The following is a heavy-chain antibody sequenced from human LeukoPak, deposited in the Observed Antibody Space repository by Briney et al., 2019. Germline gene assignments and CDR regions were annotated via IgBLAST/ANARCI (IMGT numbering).Heavy chain of an antibody. V-gene: IGHV3-48*02. D-gene: IGHD2-21*01. J-gene: IGHJ4*02. CDR3: VRDHNDCSDY. CDR2: ISSSSSTI. CDR1: GFTFSSFS. Sequence: GGSLRLSCAASGFTFSSFSMNWVRQAPGKGLEWVSYISSSSSTIVYADSVKGRFTISRDNAKNSLYLQMNSLRDEDTAVYYCVRDHNDCSDYWGQGTLVTVSS.